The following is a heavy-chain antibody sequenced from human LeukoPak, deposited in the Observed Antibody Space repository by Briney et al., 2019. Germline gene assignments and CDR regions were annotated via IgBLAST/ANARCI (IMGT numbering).Heavy chain of an antibody. J-gene: IGHJ4*02. Sequence: GSLRLSCAASGFTFSSYAMHWVRQAPGKGLEWVAVISYDGSNKYYADSVKGRFTISRDNSKNTLYRQMNSLRAEDTAVYYCARDEGPVGAADYWGQGTLVTVSS. CDR1: GFTFSSYA. D-gene: IGHD1-26*01. CDR2: ISYDGSNK. CDR3: ARDEGPVGAADY. V-gene: IGHV3-30-3*01.